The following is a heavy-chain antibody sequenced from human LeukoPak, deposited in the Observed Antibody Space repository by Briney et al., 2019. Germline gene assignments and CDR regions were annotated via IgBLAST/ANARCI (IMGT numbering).Heavy chain of an antibody. CDR1: GGSISSSSYY. CDR2: IYYSGST. J-gene: IGHJ4*02. D-gene: IGHD4-23*01. Sequence: SETLSLTCTVSGGSISSSSYYWGWIRQPPGKGLEWIGSIYYSGSTYYNPSLKSRVTISVDTSKNQFSLKLSSVTAADTAVYYCARDYGGNGDWFDYWGQGTLVTVSS. CDR3: ARDYGGNGDWFDY. V-gene: IGHV4-39*07.